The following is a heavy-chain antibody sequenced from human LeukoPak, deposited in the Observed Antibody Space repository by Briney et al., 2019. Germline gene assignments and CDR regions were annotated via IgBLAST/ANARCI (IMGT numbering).Heavy chain of an antibody. V-gene: IGHV3-7*01. J-gene: IGHJ4*02. CDR2: INQDGSEK. Sequence: GGSPRLSCAASGFSFSSFWMSWVRQAPGKGLEWVANINQDGSEKDYVDSVKGRFTISRDGAKNSLYLQMNSLRAEDAAVYYCAREQCSGNSCYYYWGQGTLVTVSS. CDR3: AREQCSGNSCYYY. CDR1: GFSFSSFW. D-gene: IGHD2-15*01.